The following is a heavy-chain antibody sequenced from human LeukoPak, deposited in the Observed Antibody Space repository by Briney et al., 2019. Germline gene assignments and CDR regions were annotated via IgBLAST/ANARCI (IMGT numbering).Heavy chain of an antibody. D-gene: IGHD6-19*01. CDR3: AREAGYSSGWYPDY. Sequence: ASVKVSCKASGGTFSSYAISWVRQAPGQVLEWMGGIIPIFGTANYAQKFQGRVTITADESTSTAYMELSSLRSEDTAVYYCAREAGYSSGWYPDYWGQGTLVTVSS. J-gene: IGHJ4*02. V-gene: IGHV1-69*13. CDR2: IIPIFGTA. CDR1: GGTFSSYA.